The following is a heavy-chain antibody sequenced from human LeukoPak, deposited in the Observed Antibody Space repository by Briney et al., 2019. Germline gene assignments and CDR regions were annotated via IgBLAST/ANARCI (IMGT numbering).Heavy chain of an antibody. CDR1: GGSISSSSYY. D-gene: IGHD3-10*01. Sequence: PSETLSLTCTVSGGSISSSSYYWGWIRQPPGKGLEWIGSIYYSGSTYYNPSLKSRVTISVDTSKNQFSLKLSSVTAADTAVYYCARSPLGWFGEPTALAFDIWGQGTMVTVSS. V-gene: IGHV4-39*01. CDR3: ARSPLGWFGEPTALAFDI. J-gene: IGHJ3*02. CDR2: IYYSGST.